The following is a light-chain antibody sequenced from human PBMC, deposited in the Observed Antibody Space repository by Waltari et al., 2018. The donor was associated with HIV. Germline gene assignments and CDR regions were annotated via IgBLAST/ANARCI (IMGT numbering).Light chain of an antibody. CDR1: QGISNS. Sequence: EIQMTQAPSSRSASVGDRVTITCRASQGISNSLAWYQQKPGKDPKLLFYGAYRLQSGVSSRFSASGAGTDYTLTINGLQSEDFATYYWQQYFRTPRTFGQGTKVDIE. V-gene: IGKV1-NL1*01. CDR3: QQYFRTPRT. J-gene: IGKJ1*01. CDR2: GAY.